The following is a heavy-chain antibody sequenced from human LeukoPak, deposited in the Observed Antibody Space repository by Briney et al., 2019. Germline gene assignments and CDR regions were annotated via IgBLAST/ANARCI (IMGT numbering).Heavy chain of an antibody. CDR2: ISGSGGST. Sequence: GGSLRLSCAASGFTFSSYAMSWVRQAPGKGLEWVSAISGSGGSTYYADSVKGRFTISRDNSKNTLYLQMNSLRAEDTAVYYCAKVNHYCDSSGDFDYWGQGTLVTVSS. CDR3: AKVNHYCDSSGDFDY. D-gene: IGHD3-22*01. V-gene: IGHV3-23*01. J-gene: IGHJ4*02. CDR1: GFTFSSYA.